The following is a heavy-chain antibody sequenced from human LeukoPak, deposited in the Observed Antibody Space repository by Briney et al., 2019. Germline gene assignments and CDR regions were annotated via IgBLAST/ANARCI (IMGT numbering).Heavy chain of an antibody. CDR1: GFTFSSYT. J-gene: IGHJ4*02. V-gene: IGHV3-21*01. Sequence: GGSLGLSCAASGFTFSSYTMNWVRQAPGKGLEWVSLISSSSSYIFYADSVKGRFTISRDNAKKSLYLQMNSLRAEDTAVYYCARPLSGTTDFDYWGQGTLVTVSS. CDR2: ISSSSSYI. D-gene: IGHD1-20*01. CDR3: ARPLSGTTDFDY.